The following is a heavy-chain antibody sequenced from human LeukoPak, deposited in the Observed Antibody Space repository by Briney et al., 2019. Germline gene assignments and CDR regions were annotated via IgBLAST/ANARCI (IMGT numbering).Heavy chain of an antibody. CDR1: GYTFTTYA. CDR3: ARDPIGSRWPYYLDH. J-gene: IGHJ4*02. CDR2: INAGNGNT. D-gene: IGHD6-13*01. Sequence: ASVKVSCKASGYTFTTYAIHWVRQAPGQRLEWMGWINAGNGNTKYSQKFQARVTITRDTSASTAYMELSSLRSEDTAVYYCARDPIGSRWPYYLDHWGQGTLVTGSS. V-gene: IGHV1-3*01.